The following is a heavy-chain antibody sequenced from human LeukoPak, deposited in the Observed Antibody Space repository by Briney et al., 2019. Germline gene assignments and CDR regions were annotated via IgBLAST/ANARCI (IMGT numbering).Heavy chain of an antibody. CDR3: TTDEDWNYARKDV. Sequence: GGSLRLSCAASGFTFNYAWMSWVRQVPGKGLEWVGQTVSEIDGGTTDYAAPVKGRFTISRDDSKSTLYLQMNSLKIKDTAVYYCTTDEDWNYARKDVWGQGATVIVSS. CDR1: GFTFNYAW. J-gene: IGHJ6*02. CDR2: TVSEIDGGTT. V-gene: IGHV3-15*04. D-gene: IGHD1-7*01.